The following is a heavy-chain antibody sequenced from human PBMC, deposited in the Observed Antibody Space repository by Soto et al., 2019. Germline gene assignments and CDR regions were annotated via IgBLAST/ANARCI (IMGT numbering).Heavy chain of an antibody. Sequence: SGPTLVNPTQTLTLTCTFSGFSLSTSGVGVGWIRQPPGKALEWLALIYWDDDKRYSPSLKSRLTITKDTSKNQVVLTMTNMDPVDTATYYCAHRRVLPRHYDFWSGQNIFDYWGQGTLVTVSS. CDR2: IYWDDDK. D-gene: IGHD3-3*01. CDR1: GFSLSTSGVG. V-gene: IGHV2-5*02. CDR3: AHRRVLPRHYDFWSGQNIFDY. J-gene: IGHJ4*02.